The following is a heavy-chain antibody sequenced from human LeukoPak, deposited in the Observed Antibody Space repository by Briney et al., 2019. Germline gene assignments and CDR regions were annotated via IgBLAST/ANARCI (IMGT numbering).Heavy chain of an antibody. D-gene: IGHD3-3*01. J-gene: IGHJ4*02. CDR2: ISGSGGST. Sequence: GGSLRLSCAASGFTFSSYAMSWVRQAPGKGLEWVSAISGSGGSTYYADSVKGRFTISRDNSKNTLYLQMNSLRAEDTAVYYCARPYEEWLLYRPFDYWGQGTLVTVSS. CDR1: GFTFSSYA. V-gene: IGHV3-23*01. CDR3: ARPYEEWLLYRPFDY.